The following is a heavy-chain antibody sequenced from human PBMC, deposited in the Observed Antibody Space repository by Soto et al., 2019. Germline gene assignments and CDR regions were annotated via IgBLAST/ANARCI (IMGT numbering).Heavy chain of an antibody. D-gene: IGHD5-18*01. J-gene: IGHJ4*02. CDR3: ARARGYSYGYDY. Sequence: QVQLQESGPGLVRPSETLSLTCTVSGGSISSNYWSWIRQPPGKGLEWIGYIYYSGSTNYNPSLKSRVTILVDTSKNQFSLKLSSVTAADTAVYYCARARGYSYGYDYWGQGTLVSVSS. V-gene: IGHV4-59*01. CDR2: IYYSGST. CDR1: GGSISSNY.